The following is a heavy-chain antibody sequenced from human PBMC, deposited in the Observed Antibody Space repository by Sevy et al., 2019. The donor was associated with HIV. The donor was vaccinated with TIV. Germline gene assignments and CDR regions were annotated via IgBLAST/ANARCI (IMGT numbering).Heavy chain of an antibody. CDR3: ARQWLVPLTDYYYGMDV. J-gene: IGHJ6*02. CDR2: ISSSSSYT. Sequence: GGSLRLSCAASGFTFSSYSMNWVRQAPGKGLEWVSSISSSSSYTYYADSVKGRFTISRDNAKNSLYLQMNSLRAEDTAVYYCARQWLVPLTDYYYGMDVWGQGTTVTVSS. D-gene: IGHD6-19*01. CDR1: GFTFSSYS. V-gene: IGHV3-21*01.